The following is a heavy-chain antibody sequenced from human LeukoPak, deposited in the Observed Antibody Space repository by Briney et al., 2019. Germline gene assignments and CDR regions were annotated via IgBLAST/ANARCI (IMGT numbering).Heavy chain of an antibody. CDR1: GGSISSYY. CDR3: ARAELDDYGDYGMNY. J-gene: IGHJ4*02. V-gene: IGHV4-59*01. D-gene: IGHD4-17*01. Sequence: SGPTLVKPSETLSLTCTVSGGSISSYYWSWIRQPPGKGLEWIGYIYYSGSTNYNPSLKSRVTISVDTSKNQFSLKLSSVTAADTAVYYCARAELDDYGDYGMNYWGQGTLVTVSS. CDR2: IYYSGST.